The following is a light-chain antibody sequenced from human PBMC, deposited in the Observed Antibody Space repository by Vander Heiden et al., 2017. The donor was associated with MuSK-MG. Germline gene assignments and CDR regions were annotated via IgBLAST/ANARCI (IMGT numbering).Light chain of an antibody. J-gene: IGKJ3*01. CDR3: QQSYSKRFI. CDR1: QTIRSY. CDR2: AAS. V-gene: IGKV1-39*01. Sequence: DIQMTQSPSPLSASVGDRVTITCRSSQTIRSYLNWYQQEPGKVPELLNYAASRLQSGVPSSISGHGSGTDFSITISSLQPEAFATYYRQQSYSKRFIFGHGTKVDIK.